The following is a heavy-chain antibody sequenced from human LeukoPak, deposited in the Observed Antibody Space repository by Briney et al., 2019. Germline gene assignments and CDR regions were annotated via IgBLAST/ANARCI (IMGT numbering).Heavy chain of an antibody. D-gene: IGHD3-22*01. CDR3: ARFGDYYDSSGYSGY. CDR1: GYTFTGYY. CDR2: INPNSGGT. V-gene: IGHV1-2*06. Sequence: GASEKVSCKASGYTFTGYYMHWVRQAPGQGLEWMGRINPNSGGTNYAQKFQGRVTMTRDTSISTAYMELSRLRSDDTAVYYCARFGDYYDSSGYSGYWGQGTLVTVSS. J-gene: IGHJ4*02.